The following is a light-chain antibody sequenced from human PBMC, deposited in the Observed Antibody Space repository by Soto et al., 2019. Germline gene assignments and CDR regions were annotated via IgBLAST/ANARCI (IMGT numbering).Light chain of an antibody. V-gene: IGLV2-8*01. CDR1: SSDVGGYNY. CDR2: EVT. CDR3: SSYGGGNNLL. J-gene: IGLJ2*01. Sequence: QSVLTQPPSASGSPGQSVTISCTGTSSDVGGYNYVSWYQQHPGKAPKLMFYEVTKRPSGVPDRFSGSKSANTASLTVSGLQAEDEADYYCSSYGGGNNLLFGGGTKLTVL.